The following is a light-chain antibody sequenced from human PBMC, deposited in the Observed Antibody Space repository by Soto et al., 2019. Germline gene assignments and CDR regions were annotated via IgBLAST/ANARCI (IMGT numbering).Light chain of an antibody. Sequence: QSVLTQPASASASPGQSITIPCTGTSSDVGSYNLVSWLQQHPGKVPKLLIYEGTKRPSGLSDRFSGSKSGTTASLTISGLQAEDEAHYYCYSYAGENLYVFGTGTKVTVL. J-gene: IGLJ1*01. CDR1: SSDVGSYNL. V-gene: IGLV2-23*01. CDR3: YSYAGENLYV. CDR2: EGT.